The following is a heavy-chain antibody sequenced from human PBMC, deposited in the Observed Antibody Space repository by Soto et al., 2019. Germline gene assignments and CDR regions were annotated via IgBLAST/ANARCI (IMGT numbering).Heavy chain of an antibody. D-gene: IGHD2-2*01. J-gene: IGHJ6*02. CDR1: GGTFSSYA. CDR3: ARSQGSSTSLEIYYYYYYGMDV. Sequence: QVQLVQSGAEVKKPGSSVKVSCKASGGTFSSYAISWVRQAPGQGLEWMGGIIPISGTANYAQKFRGRVTITADESTSTAYMELSSLSSEDTAVYYCARSQGSSTSLEIYYYYYYGMDVWGQGTTVTVSS. CDR2: IIPISGTA. V-gene: IGHV1-69*01.